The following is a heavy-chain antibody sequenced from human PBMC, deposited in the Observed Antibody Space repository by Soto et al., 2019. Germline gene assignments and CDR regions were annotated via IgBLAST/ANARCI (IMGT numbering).Heavy chain of an antibody. CDR3: ARSQYSSSSAFDY. D-gene: IGHD6-6*01. J-gene: IGHJ4*02. Sequence: PGGSLRLSCAASGFTFSSYAMHWVRQAPGKGLEWVAVISYDGSNKYYADSVKGRLTISRDNSKNTLYLQMNSLRAEDTAVYYCARSQYSSSSAFDYWGQGTLVTVSS. CDR1: GFTFSSYA. V-gene: IGHV3-30-3*01. CDR2: ISYDGSNK.